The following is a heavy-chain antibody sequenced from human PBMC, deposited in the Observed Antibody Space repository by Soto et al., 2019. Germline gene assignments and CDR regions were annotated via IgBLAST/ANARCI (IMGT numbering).Heavy chain of an antibody. Sequence: QVQLVQSGVEVKKPGASVKVSCKASGYTFTNYAISWVRQAPGRGLEWMGWVNTYNGNPNYAQIFQGRVTMTTDTSTGTAYMELWSLKSDDSADYYCARDSQYSTDWQRFDSWGQGTLVTVSS. CDR1: GYTFTNYA. J-gene: IGHJ4*02. V-gene: IGHV1-18*01. CDR3: ARDSQYSTDWQRFDS. D-gene: IGHD6-6*01. CDR2: VNTYNGNP.